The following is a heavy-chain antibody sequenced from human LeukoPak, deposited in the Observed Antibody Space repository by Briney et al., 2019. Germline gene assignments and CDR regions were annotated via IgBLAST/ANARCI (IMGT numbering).Heavy chain of an antibody. CDR3: ARDAYGSGWYGLDY. V-gene: IGHV3-21*01. CDR2: ISSSSSYI. J-gene: IGHJ4*02. CDR1: GFTFSNAW. Sequence: GGSLRLSCAASGFTFSNAWMSWVRQAPGKGLEWVSSISSSSSYIYYADSVKGRFTISRDNAKNSLYLQMNSLRAEDTAVYYCARDAYGSGWYGLDYWGQGTLVTVSS. D-gene: IGHD6-19*01.